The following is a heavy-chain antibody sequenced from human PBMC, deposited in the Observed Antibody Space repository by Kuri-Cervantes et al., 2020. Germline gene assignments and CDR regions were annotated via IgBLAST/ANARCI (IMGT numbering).Heavy chain of an antibody. D-gene: IGHD1-1*01. J-gene: IGHJ3*02. CDR2: IIPIFGTA. CDR3: AREQAYNDAFDI. CDR1: GYTFTYRY. V-gene: IGHV1-69*05. Sequence: SVKVSCKASGYTFTYRYLHWVRQAPGQGLEWMGGIIPIFGTANYAQKFQGRVTITTDESTSTAYMELSSLRSEDTAVYYCAREQAYNDAFDIWGQGTMVTVSS.